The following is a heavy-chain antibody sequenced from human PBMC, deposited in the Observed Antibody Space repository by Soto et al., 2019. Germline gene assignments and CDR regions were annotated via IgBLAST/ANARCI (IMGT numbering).Heavy chain of an antibody. CDR3: ARDEGTMVRVLFTTVYYHYGMDI. Sequence: QVQLVESGGGVVQPGRSLRLSCAASGFTFSSYGMHWVRQAPGKGLEWVAVMSYDGNYEYYADLVKGRFTISRDNSKNTLYLQMNSLRGEDTAVYFCARDEGTMVRVLFTTVYYHYGMDIWGQGTTVTVSS. CDR1: GFTFSSYG. D-gene: IGHD3-10*01. V-gene: IGHV3-30*03. J-gene: IGHJ6*02. CDR2: MSYDGNYE.